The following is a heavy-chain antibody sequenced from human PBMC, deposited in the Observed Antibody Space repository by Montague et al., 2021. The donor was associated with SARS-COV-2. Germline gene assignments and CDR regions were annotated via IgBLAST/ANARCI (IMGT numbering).Heavy chain of an antibody. Sequence: SETLSLTCTVSGDSVSSTTYYWAWIRQPPGKGLEYIGTIYYSGSXXYNPSLKSRVAMSVDTSKNQFSLKLDSVTAADTAVYYRARVGGGRTFYYWGQGILVTVSS. CDR3: ARVGGGRTFYY. CDR1: GDSVSSTTYY. J-gene: IGHJ4*02. V-gene: IGHV4-39*07. CDR2: IYYSGSX. D-gene: IGHD3-16*01.